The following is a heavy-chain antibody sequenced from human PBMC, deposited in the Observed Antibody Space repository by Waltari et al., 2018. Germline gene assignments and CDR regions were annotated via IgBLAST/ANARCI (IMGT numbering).Heavy chain of an antibody. J-gene: IGHJ6*03. Sequence: QVQLQQWGAGLLKPSETLSLTCAVYGGSFSGYYWSWIRQPPGKGLEWIGEINHSGSPNCTPSCQSRVTISVDTSTNQFSLRLSSVTAAGTAVYYCARGGYGRYYYYYYYMDVWGQGTTVTVSS. CDR1: GGSFSGYY. D-gene: IGHD5-12*01. CDR2: INHSGSP. CDR3: ARGGYGRYYYYYYYMDV. V-gene: IGHV4-34*01.